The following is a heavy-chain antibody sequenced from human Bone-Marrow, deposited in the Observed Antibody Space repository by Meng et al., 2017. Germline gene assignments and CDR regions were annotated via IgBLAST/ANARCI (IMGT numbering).Heavy chain of an antibody. Sequence: QLQLQESGSGLVKPSQTLSLTCAVSGGSISSGGYSWSWIRQPPGKGLEWIGYIYYNGNSYDNPSLSSRLTISVDTSKNQFSLKLSSVTAADTAVYFCARGGWFPNVYFDYWGQGTLVTVSS. CDR2: IYYNGNS. D-gene: IGHD2-15*01. CDR3: ARGGWFPNVYFDY. CDR1: GGSISSGGYS. J-gene: IGHJ4*02. V-gene: IGHV4-30-2*05.